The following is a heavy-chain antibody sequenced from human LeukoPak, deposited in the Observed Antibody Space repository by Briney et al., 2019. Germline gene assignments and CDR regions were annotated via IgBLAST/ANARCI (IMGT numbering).Heavy chain of an antibody. V-gene: IGHV1-69*05. D-gene: IGHD3-22*01. CDR3: AREFQNRGYYDSSGPAY. CDR2: IIPIFGTA. Sequence: GASVKVSCKASGGTFSSYAISWVRQAPGQGLEWMGGIIPIFGTANYAQKFQGRVTITTDESTSTAYMELSSLRSEDTAVYYCAREFQNRGYYDSSGPAYWGQGTLVTVSS. CDR1: GGTFSSYA. J-gene: IGHJ4*02.